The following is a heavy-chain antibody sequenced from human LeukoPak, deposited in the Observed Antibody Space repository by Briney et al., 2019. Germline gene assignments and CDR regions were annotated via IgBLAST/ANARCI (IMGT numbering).Heavy chain of an antibody. J-gene: IGHJ3*02. D-gene: IGHD1-26*01. V-gene: IGHV3-11*04. Sequence: GGSLRLSCAASGFTFSDYYMIWIPQAPGKGLACVSFISLFGSRIYYAHSVKGRFTISRDHAKNSLYLHMNSLSAEDRAVYYCARSKVVGPTVYPFDIWGQGTMVTVSS. CDR2: ISLFGSRI. CDR3: ARSKVVGPTVYPFDI. CDR1: GFTFSDYY.